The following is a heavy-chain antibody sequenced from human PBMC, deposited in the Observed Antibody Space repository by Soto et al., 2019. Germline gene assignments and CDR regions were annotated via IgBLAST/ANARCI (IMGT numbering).Heavy chain of an antibody. D-gene: IGHD1-26*01. CDR1: CFSFITYE. Sequence: GGSLRLSCAASCFSFITYEMNWVRQAPGKGLEWVSYISKSGIDIYYADSVKGRFTISRDNANNSLFLQMDSLRPEDTAVYYCAPRKYGSFNIGAFDIWGQGTMVTVSS. V-gene: IGHV3-48*03. J-gene: IGHJ3*02. CDR2: ISKSGIDI. CDR3: APRKYGSFNIGAFDI.